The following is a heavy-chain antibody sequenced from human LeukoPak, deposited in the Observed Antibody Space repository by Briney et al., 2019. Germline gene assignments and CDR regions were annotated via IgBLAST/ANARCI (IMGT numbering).Heavy chain of an antibody. V-gene: IGHV1-18*01. CDR3: ARDKSLMGGTRPGDY. Sequence: ASVKVSSKDSRYTFTTYGISWGRQAPGQGLEWMGWISVNNGNTNYALKLQGRVTMTTDTSTSTAYMELRSLRSDDTAVYYCARDKSLMGGTRPGDYWGQGTLVTVSS. CDR2: ISVNNGNT. J-gene: IGHJ4*02. CDR1: RYTFTTYG. D-gene: IGHD1-26*01.